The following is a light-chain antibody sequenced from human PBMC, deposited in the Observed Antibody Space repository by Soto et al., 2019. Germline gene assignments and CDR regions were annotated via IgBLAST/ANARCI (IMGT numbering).Light chain of an antibody. V-gene: IGKV1-39*01. CDR2: AAS. CDR3: QQSYSTPRT. CDR1: QSISSY. Sequence: DIQMTQSPSSLSASVGDRVTITCRASQSISSYLNWYQQKPGKVPKLLIYAASSLQSGVPSRFSGSGSGTDFTLNISSLQPEDFATYYFQQSYSTPRTFGQGTQVEIK. J-gene: IGKJ1*01.